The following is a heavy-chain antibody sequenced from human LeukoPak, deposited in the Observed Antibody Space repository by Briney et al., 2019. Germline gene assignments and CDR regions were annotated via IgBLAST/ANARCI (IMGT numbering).Heavy chain of an antibody. CDR3: AGRRNYYGSGSHFDY. CDR2: IIPIFGTA. CDR1: GGTFSSYA. Sequence: GSSVKVSCKASGGTFSSYAISWVRQAPGQGLEWMGGIIPIFGTANYAQKFQGRVTITADKSTSTAYMELSSLRSEGTAVYYCAGRRNYYGSGSHFDYWGQGTLVTVSS. V-gene: IGHV1-69*06. D-gene: IGHD3-10*01. J-gene: IGHJ4*02.